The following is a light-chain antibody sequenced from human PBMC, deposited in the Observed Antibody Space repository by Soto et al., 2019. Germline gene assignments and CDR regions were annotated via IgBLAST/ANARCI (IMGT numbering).Light chain of an antibody. V-gene: IGLV3-21*04. CDR3: QVWDSRGDPNVV. Sequence: SYELTQPPSESVAPGKTATITCGGNNIGDKSVHWYQRKPGQAPVLVIYYDSDRPSGIPERFSGSHSGNTATLTISRVEAGDEADYYCQVWDSRGDPNVVFGGGTKLTVL. J-gene: IGLJ2*01. CDR2: YDS. CDR1: NIGDKS.